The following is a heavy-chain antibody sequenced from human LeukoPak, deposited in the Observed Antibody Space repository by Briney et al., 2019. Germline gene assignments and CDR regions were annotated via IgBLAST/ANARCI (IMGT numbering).Heavy chain of an antibody. CDR1: GYTFTAYY. CDR3: ARGDIYWDY. CDR2: IHPNSGGT. D-gene: IGHD2-15*01. V-gene: IGHV1-2*02. J-gene: IGHJ4*02. Sequence: ASVKVSCKASGYTFTAYYVHWVRQAPGQGLEWMGWIHPNSGGTKYAQNFQGRVTMTRDTSSSTAYMELSSLRSDDTAVYYCARGDIYWDYWGREPRSPSPQ.